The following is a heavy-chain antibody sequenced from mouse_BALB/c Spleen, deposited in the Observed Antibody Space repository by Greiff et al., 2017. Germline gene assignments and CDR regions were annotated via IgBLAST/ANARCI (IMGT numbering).Heavy chain of an antibody. J-gene: IGHJ3*01. D-gene: IGHD2-4*01. CDR2: ISIYYDNT. CDR3: ARYDYENGFAY. CDR1: GYTFTDYA. Sequence: QVQLKQSGPELVRPGESVKISCKGSGYTFTDYAMHWVKQSHAKSLEWIGVISIYYDNTNYNQKFKGKATMTVDKSSSTAYMELARLTSEDSAIYYCARYDYENGFAYWGQGTLVTVSA. V-gene: IGHV1-67*01.